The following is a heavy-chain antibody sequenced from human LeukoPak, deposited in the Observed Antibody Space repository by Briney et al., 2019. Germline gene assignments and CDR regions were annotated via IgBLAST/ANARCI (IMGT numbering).Heavy chain of an antibody. CDR3: ARDRAWDYLDS. V-gene: IGHV3-30*03. Sequence: GGSLRLSCAASGFSLSNYWMHWVRQAPGKGLEWVAVISSDGGKKSYADSVKGRFTISRDNSKNTLYLQMDSLRVEDTAIYYCARDRAWDYLDSWDQGPPVTVSS. CDR1: GFSLSNYW. CDR2: ISSDGGKK. D-gene: IGHD1-26*01. J-gene: IGHJ4*02.